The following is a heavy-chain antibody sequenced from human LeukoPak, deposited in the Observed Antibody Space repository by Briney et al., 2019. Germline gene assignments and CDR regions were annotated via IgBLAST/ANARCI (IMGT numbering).Heavy chain of an antibody. V-gene: IGHV5-51*01. D-gene: IGHD5-18*01. CDR2: IYPGDSDT. Sequence: GESLKISSKGSGYSFTSYWIGWVRQMPGKGLEWMGIIYPGDSDTRYSPSFQGQVTISADKSISTAYLQWSSLKASDTAMYYCARVDTAMVTTLGYFDYWGQGTLVIVSS. CDR1: GYSFTSYW. J-gene: IGHJ4*02. CDR3: ARVDTAMVTTLGYFDY.